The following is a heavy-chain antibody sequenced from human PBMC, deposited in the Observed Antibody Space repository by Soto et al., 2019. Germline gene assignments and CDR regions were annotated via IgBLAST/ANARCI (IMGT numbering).Heavy chain of an antibody. V-gene: IGHV3-23*01. J-gene: IGHJ4*02. CDR2: ISGSGGST. CDR3: AKDLGSGSYYFDGDYFDY. CDR1: GFTFSSYA. Sequence: GGSLRLSCAASGFTFSSYAMSWVRQAPGKGLEWVSAISGSGGSTYYADPVQGRFTISIDNSKNTLYLQMNSLRAEDTAVYYCAKDLGSGSYYFDGDYFDYWGQGTLGTAS. D-gene: IGHD3-10*01.